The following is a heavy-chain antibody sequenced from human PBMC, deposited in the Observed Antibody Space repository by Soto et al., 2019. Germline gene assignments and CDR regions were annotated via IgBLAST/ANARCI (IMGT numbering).Heavy chain of an antibody. CDR3: AGAEARSGYYDSSGYSFDY. CDR2: IYYSGST. J-gene: IGHJ4*02. Sequence: QVQLQESGPGLVKPSQTLSLTCTVSGGSISSGDYYWSWIRQPPGKGLEWIGYIYYSGSTYYNPSPTSRVTISVDTXTNXFXPKLSSVTAADTAVYYCAGAEARSGYYDSSGYSFDYWGQGTLVTVSS. D-gene: IGHD3-22*01. V-gene: IGHV4-30-4*01. CDR1: GGSISSGDYY.